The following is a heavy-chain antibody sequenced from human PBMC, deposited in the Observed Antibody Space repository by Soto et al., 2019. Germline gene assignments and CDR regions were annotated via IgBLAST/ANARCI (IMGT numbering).Heavy chain of an antibody. D-gene: IGHD6-13*01. V-gene: IGHV3-30*18. CDR1: GFTFSSYG. CDR3: AKDRGRAAAAEGLFDY. Sequence: GGSLRLSCAASGFTFSSYGMHWVRQAPGKGLEWVAVISYDGSNKYYADSVKGRFTISRDNSKNTLYLQMNSLRAEDTAVYYCAKDRGRAAAAEGLFDYWGQGTLVTVSS. J-gene: IGHJ4*02. CDR2: ISYDGSNK.